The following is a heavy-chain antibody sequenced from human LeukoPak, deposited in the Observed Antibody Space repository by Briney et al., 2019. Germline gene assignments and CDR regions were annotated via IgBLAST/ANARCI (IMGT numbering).Heavy chain of an antibody. CDR3: AKTGERDY. V-gene: IGHV3-7*01. D-gene: IGHD7-27*01. CDR2: IKEDGTQK. J-gene: IGHJ4*02. Sequence: GGSLRLSCAASGFTFNKSWMSWVRQAPGKGPEWVANIKEDGTQKYYVDSVRGRFTISRDNAENSLYLQMDSLRDEDTAVYYCAKTGERDYWGRGTLVTVSS. CDR1: GFTFNKSW.